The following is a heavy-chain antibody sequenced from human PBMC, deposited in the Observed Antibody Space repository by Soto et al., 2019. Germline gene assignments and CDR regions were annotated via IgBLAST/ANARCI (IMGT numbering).Heavy chain of an antibody. D-gene: IGHD4-17*01. CDR3: ARDRGDGDYVEVDYYYGMDV. CDR2: IIPIFGTA. J-gene: IGHJ6*02. V-gene: IGHV1-69*12. CDR1: GGTFSSYA. Sequence: QVQLVQSGAEVKKPGSSVKVSCKASGGTFSSYAISWVRQAPGQGLEWMGGIIPIFGTANYAQKFQGRVTSTADESTSTAYMELSSLRSEDTAVYYCARDRGDGDYVEVDYYYGMDVWGQGTTVTVSS.